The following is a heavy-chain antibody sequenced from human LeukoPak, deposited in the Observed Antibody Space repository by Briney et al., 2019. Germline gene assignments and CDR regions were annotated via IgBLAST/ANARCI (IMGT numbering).Heavy chain of an antibody. D-gene: IGHD4-11*01. CDR3: ANYHDYSNFQGAYYLDY. CDR1: RGSISGYY. Sequence: SETLSLTCTVSRGSISGYYWSWIRQPPGKGLEWIGNIYYSGSTNYNPSLKSRVTISVDTSKNQFSLKLSSVTAADTAVYYCANYHDYSNFQGAYYLDYWGQGTLVTVSS. V-gene: IGHV4-59*08. J-gene: IGHJ4*02. CDR2: IYYSGST.